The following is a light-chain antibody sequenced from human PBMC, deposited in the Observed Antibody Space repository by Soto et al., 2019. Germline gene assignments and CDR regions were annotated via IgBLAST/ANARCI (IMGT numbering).Light chain of an antibody. Sequence: DIQMTQSPSSLSASVGDRVSITCRASQGIHKYLAWYQQKPGEVPKLLIYAASTLQSGVPSRFSGSGSGTEFTLTISSLQPDDFATYYCQQYNSYSAITFGQGTRLEIK. J-gene: IGKJ5*01. CDR3: QQYNSYSAIT. V-gene: IGKV1-27*01. CDR2: AAS. CDR1: QGIHKY.